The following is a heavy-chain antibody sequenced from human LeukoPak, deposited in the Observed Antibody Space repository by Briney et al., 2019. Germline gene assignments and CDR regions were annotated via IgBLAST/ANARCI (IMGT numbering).Heavy chain of an antibody. CDR2: IYYSGST. CDR1: GYSISSGHY. D-gene: IGHD3-3*01. J-gene: IGHJ4*02. CDR3: ARVFRAFDY. V-gene: IGHV4-59*11. Sequence: SETLSLTCTVSGYSISSGHYWGWIRQPPGKGLEWIGYIYYSGSTNYNPSLKSRVTISVDTSKNQFSLKLSTVTAADTAVYYCARVFRAFDYWGQGTLVTVSS.